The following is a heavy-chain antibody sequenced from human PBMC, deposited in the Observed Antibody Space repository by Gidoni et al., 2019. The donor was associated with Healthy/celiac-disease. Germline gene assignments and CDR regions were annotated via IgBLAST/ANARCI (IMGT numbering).Heavy chain of an antibody. D-gene: IGHD6-19*01. CDR2: ISSSGSTI. CDR1: GCTFRDYY. Sequence: QVPPVESGGGLVKPVGYLRLSRAASGCTFRDYYMTWIRQPPGKGLEWVSYISSSGSTIYCADSVKGRFTISRDNAKNSLYLQMNSLRAEDTAVYYCASGPVRTGAFDIWGQGTMVTVSS. CDR3: ASGPVRTGAFDI. J-gene: IGHJ3*02. V-gene: IGHV3-11*01.